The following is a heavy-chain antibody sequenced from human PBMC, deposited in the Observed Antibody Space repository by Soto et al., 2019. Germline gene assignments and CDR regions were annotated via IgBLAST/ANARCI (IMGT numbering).Heavy chain of an antibody. CDR1: GYSISSGYY. V-gene: IGHV4-38-2*01. Sequence: SETLSLTCAVSGYSISSGYYLGWIRQPPGKGLEWIGSIYHSGSTYYNPSLKSRVTISVDTSKNQFSLKLSSVTAADTAVYYCALGGYSYGSPYFDYWGQGTLVTVSS. CDR2: IYHSGST. D-gene: IGHD5-18*01. J-gene: IGHJ4*02. CDR3: ALGGYSYGSPYFDY.